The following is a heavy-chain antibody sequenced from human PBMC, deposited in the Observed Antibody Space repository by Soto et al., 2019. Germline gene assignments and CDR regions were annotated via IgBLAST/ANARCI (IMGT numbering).Heavy chain of an antibody. Sequence: QVQLVESGGGVVQPGRSLRLSCAASGFTFSSYGMHWVRQAPGKGLEWVAVISYDGSNKYYADSVKGRFTISRDNSKNTLYLQMNSLRAEDTAEYYCAKESWNYDYYYGMDVWGQGTTVTVSS. CDR3: AKESWNYDYYYGMDV. J-gene: IGHJ6*02. CDR1: GFTFSSYG. D-gene: IGHD1-1*01. CDR2: ISYDGSNK. V-gene: IGHV3-30*18.